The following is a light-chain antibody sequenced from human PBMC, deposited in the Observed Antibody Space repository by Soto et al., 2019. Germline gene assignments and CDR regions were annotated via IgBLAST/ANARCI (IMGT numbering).Light chain of an antibody. CDR2: NVS. V-gene: IGLV2-14*01. CDR3: SSFTSTNTVL. J-gene: IGLJ2*01. CDR1: SSEVGGYNY. Sequence: QSALTQPASVSGSPGQSIPISCTGTSSEVGGYNYVSWYQQHPGKAPKLMIYNVSNRPSGVSNRFSGSKSGNTASLTISGLQAEDEGHYYCSSFTSTNTVLFGGGTKVTVL.